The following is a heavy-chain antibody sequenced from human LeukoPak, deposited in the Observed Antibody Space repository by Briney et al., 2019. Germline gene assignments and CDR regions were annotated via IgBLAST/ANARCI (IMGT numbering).Heavy chain of an antibody. Sequence: GGSLRLSCAASGFTFSSYAMSWVRQAPGKGLVWVSRMNIDGSSTTYADSVKGRFTISRDNAKNTLYLQMNSLRAEDTAVYYCARDRYDVLTGYNPLGAIDIWGQGTLVTVSS. V-gene: IGHV3-74*01. CDR1: GFTFSSYA. J-gene: IGHJ3*02. D-gene: IGHD3-9*01. CDR2: MNIDGSST. CDR3: ARDRYDVLTGYNPLGAIDI.